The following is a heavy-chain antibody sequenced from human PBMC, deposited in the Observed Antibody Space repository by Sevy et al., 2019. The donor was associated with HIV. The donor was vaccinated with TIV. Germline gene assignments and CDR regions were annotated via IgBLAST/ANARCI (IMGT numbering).Heavy chain of an antibody. Sequence: ASVKVSCKASGYTFTSYGISWVRQAPGQGLEWMGWISAYNGNTNYAQTLQGRVTMTTDTSTSTAYMELRSLRSDDTAVYYCARGSRYSSSSDDLFDYWGQGTLVTVSS. V-gene: IGHV1-18*04. CDR2: ISAYNGNT. D-gene: IGHD6-6*01. J-gene: IGHJ4*02. CDR1: GYTFTSYG. CDR3: ARGSRYSSSSDDLFDY.